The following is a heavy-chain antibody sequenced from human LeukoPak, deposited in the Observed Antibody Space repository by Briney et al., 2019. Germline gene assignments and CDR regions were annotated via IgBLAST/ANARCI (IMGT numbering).Heavy chain of an antibody. Sequence: ASVKVSCKASGYTFTSYYMHWVRQAPGQGLEWMGIINPSGGSTSYAQKFQGRVTITRDTSASTAYMELSSLRSEDTAVYYCARDLGYCSGGSCSGNYFDYWGQGTLVTVSS. J-gene: IGHJ4*02. D-gene: IGHD2-15*01. V-gene: IGHV1-46*01. CDR1: GYTFTSYY. CDR2: INPSGGST. CDR3: ARDLGYCSGGSCSGNYFDY.